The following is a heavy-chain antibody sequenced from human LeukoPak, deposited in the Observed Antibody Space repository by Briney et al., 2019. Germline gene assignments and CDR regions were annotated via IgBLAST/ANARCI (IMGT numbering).Heavy chain of an antibody. Sequence: GGSLRLSCAAAGFTFSNACRSWVRQAAGKGLEWVGRIKSKTDGGTTDYAAPVKGRFTISRDDSKNTLYLLMNSLKTEDTAVYYCTTGNYGDGYFDYWGQGTLVTVSS. V-gene: IGHV3-15*01. CDR2: IKSKTDGGTT. D-gene: IGHD4-17*01. CDR1: GFTFSNAC. CDR3: TTGNYGDGYFDY. J-gene: IGHJ4*02.